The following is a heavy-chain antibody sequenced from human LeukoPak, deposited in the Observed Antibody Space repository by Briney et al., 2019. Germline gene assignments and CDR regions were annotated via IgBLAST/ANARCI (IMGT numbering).Heavy chain of an antibody. D-gene: IGHD4-23*01. Sequence: SSETLSLTCSVSGGFISGASNFWSWIRQPAGKNLEWIGRIYTSGNTNYNPSFESRVTISMDTSTNQVFLKLRSVTAADTAVYYCARIAYGGNVGYWGQGTLVTVSS. CDR3: ARIAYGGNVGY. V-gene: IGHV4-61*02. J-gene: IGHJ4*02. CDR2: IYTSGNT. CDR1: GGFISGASNF.